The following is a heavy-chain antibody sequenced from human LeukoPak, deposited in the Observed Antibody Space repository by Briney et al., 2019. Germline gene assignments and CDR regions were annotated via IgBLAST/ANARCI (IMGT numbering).Heavy chain of an antibody. D-gene: IGHD3-10*01. J-gene: IGHJ4*02. V-gene: IGHV4-59*01. CDR1: GGSISSNY. CDR3: ASDYGSGSYRFDY. Sequence: SETLSLTCTVSGGSISSNYWSWIPQPPGKGLEWIGYIYYGGGTNYNPSLKSRVTISLDTSKKQFSLNLRSVTAADTAVYYCASDYGSGSYRFDYWGQGILVIVSS. CDR2: IYYGGGT.